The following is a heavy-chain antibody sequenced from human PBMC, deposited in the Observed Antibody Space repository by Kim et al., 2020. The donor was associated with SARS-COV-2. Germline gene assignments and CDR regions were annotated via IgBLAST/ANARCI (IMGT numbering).Heavy chain of an antibody. CDR2: ISSSSSYI. V-gene: IGHV3-21*01. CDR3: ARDRVDERDYGDYVVDGHAFDI. D-gene: IGHD4-17*01. CDR1: GFTFSSYS. J-gene: IGHJ3*02. Sequence: GGSLRLSCAASGFTFSSYSMNWVRQAPGKGLEWVSSISSSSSYIYYADSVKGRFTISRDNAKNSLYLQMNSLRAEDTAVYYCARDRVDERDYGDYVVDGHAFDIWGQGTMVTVSS.